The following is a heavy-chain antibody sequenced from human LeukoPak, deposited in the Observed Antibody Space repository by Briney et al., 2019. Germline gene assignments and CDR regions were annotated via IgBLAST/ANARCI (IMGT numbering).Heavy chain of an antibody. CDR3: ARAGVCSTTSCDGGIDY. Sequence: KTGGSLGLSCAASGFTFSSYNMKWVRQAPGKGLEWVSFISTTSNYIYYADSVKGRFTISRDNAKNSLYLQMNSLRGEDAALYYCARAGVCSTTSCDGGIDYWGQGTLVTVSS. V-gene: IGHV3-21*06. CDR1: GFTFSSYN. CDR2: ISTTSNYI. J-gene: IGHJ4*02. D-gene: IGHD2-2*01.